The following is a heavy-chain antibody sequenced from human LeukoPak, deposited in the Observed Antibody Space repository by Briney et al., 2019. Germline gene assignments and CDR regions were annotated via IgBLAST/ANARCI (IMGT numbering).Heavy chain of an antibody. CDR2: ISGSGGST. Sequence: GGSLRLSCAASGFTFSSYALSWVRQAPGKGLECVSAISGSGGSTYSADSLKGRFTISRDNSKNTLYLQINSLRTDDTAVFYCARGGLGSAFDNWGQGTLVTASS. D-gene: IGHD6-19*01. CDR3: ARGGLGSAFDN. J-gene: IGHJ4*02. CDR1: GFTFSSYA. V-gene: IGHV3-23*01.